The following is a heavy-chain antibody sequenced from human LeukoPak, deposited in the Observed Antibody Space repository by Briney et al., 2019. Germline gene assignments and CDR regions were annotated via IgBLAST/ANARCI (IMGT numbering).Heavy chain of an antibody. CDR1: GGSISSYY. Sequence: SSETLSLTCTVSGGSISSYYWSWIRQSPGKGLEWIRYIYTSGSTNYNPSLKSRVTISVDTSKNQFSLKLSSVTAADTAVYYCARWDWGSSFDYWGQGTLVTVSS. CDR3: ARWDWGSSFDY. D-gene: IGHD7-27*01. V-gene: IGHV4-4*09. J-gene: IGHJ4*02. CDR2: IYTSGST.